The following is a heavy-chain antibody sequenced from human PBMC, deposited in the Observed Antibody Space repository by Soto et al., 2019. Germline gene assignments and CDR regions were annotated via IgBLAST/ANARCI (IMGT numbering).Heavy chain of an antibody. CDR2: IIPIFSST. D-gene: IGHD3-16*01. CDR3: ARGETYLGV. J-gene: IGHJ6*02. V-gene: IGHV1-69*01. Sequence: QLQLVQSGAEVKKPGSSVKVSCKASRDAFSKYAFNWVRQAPEQGLEWMGWIIPIFSSTNYAEKFQGRVTITADESTSTAYMELRSLRFEYTAVYYCARGETYLGVWGQGTTVTVSS. CDR1: RDAFSKYA.